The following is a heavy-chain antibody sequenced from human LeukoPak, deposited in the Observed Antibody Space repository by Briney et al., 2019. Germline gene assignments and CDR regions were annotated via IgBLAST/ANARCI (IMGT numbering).Heavy chain of an antibody. V-gene: IGHV1-18*01. CDR1: GYTFNSYG. Sequence: ASVKVSCKASGYTFNSYGISWVRQAPGQGLEWMGWISGYNGNTKYVQKFQGRVTMTRDTSTSTVYMELSSLRSEDTAIYYCARVRDGYNDAYDIWGQGTVVTVPS. J-gene: IGHJ3*02. D-gene: IGHD5-24*01. CDR3: ARVRDGYNDAYDI. CDR2: ISGYNGNT.